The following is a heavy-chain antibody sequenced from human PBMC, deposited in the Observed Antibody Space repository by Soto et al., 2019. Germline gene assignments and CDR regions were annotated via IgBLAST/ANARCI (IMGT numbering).Heavy chain of an antibody. CDR1: GFIFSSYG. CDR2: IWYGGSNK. J-gene: IGHJ4*02. D-gene: IGHD3-16*01. V-gene: IGHV3-33*01. CDR3: ARDTFSFAGWDPAPFDY. Sequence: QVQLVESGGGVVQPGRSLRLSCAASGFIFSSYGMHWVRQAPGKGLEWVAMIWYGGSNKYYADSVKGRFTISRDNPENTLYLQMNSLRAEDTAVYYCARDTFSFAGWDPAPFDYWGQGTLVTVSS.